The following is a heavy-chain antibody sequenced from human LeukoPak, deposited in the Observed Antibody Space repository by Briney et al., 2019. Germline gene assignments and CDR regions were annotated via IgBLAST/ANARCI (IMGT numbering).Heavy chain of an antibody. Sequence: EGSLRLSCAASGFTFSSYAMNWVRQAPGKGREWVSAVDGSGVNTNYADSVKGRFTISRDNSKNTLSLQMNSLRAEDTAIYYCAKAGSGTYYDYWGQGTLVTVSS. D-gene: IGHD1-26*01. J-gene: IGHJ4*02. CDR2: VDGSGVNT. V-gene: IGHV3-23*01. CDR1: GFTFSSYA. CDR3: AKAGSGTYYDY.